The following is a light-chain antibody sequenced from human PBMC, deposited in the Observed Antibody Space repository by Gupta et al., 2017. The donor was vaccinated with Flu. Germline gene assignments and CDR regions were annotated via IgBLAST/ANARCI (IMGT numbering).Light chain of an antibody. V-gene: IGKV1-39*01. CDR3: QQSFTIART. CDR1: QSILYY. CDR2: SAS. Sequence: GDRVTFTCRASQSILYYLNWYHQRPGKAPNLLIYSASHLKSGVPSRFSGSGSGTNFSLTISSLQPADFATYYCQQSFTIARTFGQGTKLEIK. J-gene: IGKJ2*01.